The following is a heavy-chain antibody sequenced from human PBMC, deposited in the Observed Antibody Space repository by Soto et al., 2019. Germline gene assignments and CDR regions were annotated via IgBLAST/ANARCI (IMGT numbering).Heavy chain of an antibody. CDR2: IYPGDSDT. Sequence: PGESLKISCQASGYRFTNYWIGWVRQMPGKGLEWMGIIYPGDSDTRYSPSFRGQVTISVDKSVNTGFLQWSSLGASDSAMYYCAGVRPHAESLTGPLDVWGKGTTVTVSS. V-gene: IGHV5-51*01. CDR3: AGVRPHAESLTGPLDV. J-gene: IGHJ6*04. CDR1: GYRFTNYW. D-gene: IGHD3-9*01.